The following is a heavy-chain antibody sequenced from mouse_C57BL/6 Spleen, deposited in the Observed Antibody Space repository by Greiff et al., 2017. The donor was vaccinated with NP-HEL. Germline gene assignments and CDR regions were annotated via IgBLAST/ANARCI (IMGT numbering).Heavy chain of an antibody. D-gene: IGHD2-4*01. CDR2: IWSGGST. Sequence: QVQLQQSGPGLVQPSQSLSITCTVSGFSLTSYGVHWVRQSPGKGLEWLGVIWSGGSTDYTAAFISRLSISKDNSKSQVFFKLNSLQADDTAIDYCARKGGDYDAPFDYWGQGTTLTVSS. CDR3: ARKGGDYDAPFDY. J-gene: IGHJ2*01. V-gene: IGHV2-2*01. CDR1: GFSLTSYG.